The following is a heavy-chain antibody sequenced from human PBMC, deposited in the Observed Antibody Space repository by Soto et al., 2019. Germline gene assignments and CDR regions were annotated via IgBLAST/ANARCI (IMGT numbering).Heavy chain of an antibody. CDR2: ISDSGST. CDR1: GGSISGGGYY. J-gene: IGHJ4*02. V-gene: IGHV4-30-4*01. CDR3: ARAPSVFDS. Sequence: QVQLQESGPGLVKPSQTLSLTCTVSGGSISGGGYYWSWIRQPPGKGLEWLGYISDSGSTYYNPSLERRIATSLDTSKYQFSLMVTSVAAADTAVYYCARAPSVFDSWGQGTLVTVSS.